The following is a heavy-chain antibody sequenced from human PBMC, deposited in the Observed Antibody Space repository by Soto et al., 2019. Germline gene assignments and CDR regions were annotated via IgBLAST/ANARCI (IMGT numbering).Heavy chain of an antibody. D-gene: IGHD2-2*01. V-gene: IGHV3-30*18. J-gene: IGHJ4*02. CDR1: EFTFSNYG. CDR2: ISHDGNYQ. Sequence: PGGSLRLSCAASEFTFSNYGIHWVRQAPGKGLEWVAAISHDGNYQNYVDSVKGRFTISRDNSKNMLYLQMNSLRAEDTAVYYCAKGTYHFSSSASSVFACWGQGPLVPVSP. CDR3: AKGTYHFSSSASSVFAC.